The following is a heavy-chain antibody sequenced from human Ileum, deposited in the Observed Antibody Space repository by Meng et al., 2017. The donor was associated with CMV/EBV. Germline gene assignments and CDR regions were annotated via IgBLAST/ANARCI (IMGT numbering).Heavy chain of an antibody. J-gene: IGHJ4*02. CDR1: NSAFSDYY. Sequence: QVKLQQWGEGQLKPSETLSLVCAVHNSAFSDYYWTWIRQSPGKGLEWIGEINNRGSTNYNPSLKSRVTISIDTSRNQFSLKLTSMTAADTAVYYCARASPQRRFLSYWGQGTLVTVSS. CDR3: ARASPQRRFLSY. D-gene: IGHD3-3*01. CDR2: INNRGST. V-gene: IGHV4-34*01.